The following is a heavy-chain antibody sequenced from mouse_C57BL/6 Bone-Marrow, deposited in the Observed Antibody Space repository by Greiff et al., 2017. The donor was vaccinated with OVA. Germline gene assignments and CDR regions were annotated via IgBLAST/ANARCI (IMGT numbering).Heavy chain of an antibody. V-gene: IGHV2-5*01. J-gene: IGHJ1*03. CDR2: IWRGGST. Sequence: QVQLQQSGPGLVQPSQSLSITCTVSGFSLTSYGVHWVRQSPGKGLEWLGVIWRGGSTDYNAAFMSRLSITKDNSKSQVFFKMNSLQADDTAIYYCAEKGYGSSDWYFDVWGTGTTVTVSS. CDR3: AEKGYGSSDWYFDV. CDR1: GFSLTSYG. D-gene: IGHD1-1*01.